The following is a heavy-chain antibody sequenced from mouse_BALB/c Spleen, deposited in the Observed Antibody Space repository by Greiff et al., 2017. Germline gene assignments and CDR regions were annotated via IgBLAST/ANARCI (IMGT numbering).Heavy chain of an antibody. CDR3: APYDGYYAY. CDR1: GFNIKDYY. Sequence: VQLQQSGAELVRSGASVKLSCTASGFNIKDYYMHWVKQRPEQGLEWIGWIDPENGDTEYAPKFQGKATMTADTSSNTAYLQLSSLTSEDTAVYYCAPYDGYYAYWGQGTLVTVSA. V-gene: IGHV14-4*02. D-gene: IGHD2-3*01. CDR2: IDPENGDT. J-gene: IGHJ3*01.